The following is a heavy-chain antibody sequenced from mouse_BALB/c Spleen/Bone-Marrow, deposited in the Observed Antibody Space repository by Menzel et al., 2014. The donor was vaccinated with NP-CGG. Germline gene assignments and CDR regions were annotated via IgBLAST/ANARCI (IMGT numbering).Heavy chain of an antibody. Sequence: QVQLQQPGAELAKPGASVKMSCKASGYTFINHWIHWVKQRPGQGLEWIGYINPSTAYTAYNQKFQDKTTLTADKSSSTAYMQLSSLTSEDSAVYYCARGNYEVMDYWGQGTSVTVSS. CDR2: INPSTAYT. J-gene: IGHJ4*01. D-gene: IGHD2-1*01. V-gene: IGHV1-7*01. CDR1: GYTFINHW. CDR3: ARGNYEVMDY.